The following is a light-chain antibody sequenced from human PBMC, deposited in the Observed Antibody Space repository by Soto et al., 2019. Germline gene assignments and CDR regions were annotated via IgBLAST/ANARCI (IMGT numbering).Light chain of an antibody. Sequence: EIVMTESLATLSVSPGETATLSCRASQSVNLNLAWYQQKPGQPPRLLIYGASIRATGIPARFSGSGAGTEFTLTINSLQSEDSAVYYCQQCVSWPPLTFGGGTTVEIK. CDR2: GAS. V-gene: IGKV3-15*01. CDR3: QQCVSWPPLT. CDR1: QSVNLN. J-gene: IGKJ4*01.